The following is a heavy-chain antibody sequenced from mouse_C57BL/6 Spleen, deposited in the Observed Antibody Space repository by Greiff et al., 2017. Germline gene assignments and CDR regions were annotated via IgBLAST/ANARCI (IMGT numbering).Heavy chain of an antibody. Sequence: EVQVVESGGGLVKPGGSLKLSCAASGFTFSSYALSWVRQTPEKRLEWVATISDGGSYTYYPDNVKGRFTISRDNAKNNLYLPMSHLKSEDTAMYYCATTVVAGGDYFDYWGQGTTLTVSS. D-gene: IGHD1-1*01. CDR1: GFTFSSYA. CDR3: ATTVVAGGDYFDY. CDR2: ISDGGSYT. J-gene: IGHJ2*01. V-gene: IGHV5-4*01.